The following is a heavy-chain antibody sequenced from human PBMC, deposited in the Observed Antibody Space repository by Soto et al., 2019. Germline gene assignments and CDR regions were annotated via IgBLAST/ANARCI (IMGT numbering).Heavy chain of an antibody. CDR1: GFTVSSNY. CDR3: ARVQFFTLFGVVKGNWFDP. V-gene: IGHV3-66*01. J-gene: IGHJ5*02. CDR2: IYSGGST. Sequence: EVQLVESGGGLVQPGGSLRLSCAASGFTVSSNYMSWVRQAPGKGLEWVSVIYSGGSTYYADSVKGRFTISRDNSKNTLYLQMNSLRAEDTAVYYCARVQFFTLFGVVKGNWFDPWGQGTLVTVSS. D-gene: IGHD3-3*01.